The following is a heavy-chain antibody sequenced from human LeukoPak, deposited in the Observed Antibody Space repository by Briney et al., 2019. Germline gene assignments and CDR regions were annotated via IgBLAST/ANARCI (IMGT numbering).Heavy chain of an antibody. D-gene: IGHD6-13*01. Sequence: ASVKVSCKASGGTFSSYAISWVRQAPGQGLEWMGGIIPIFGTANYAQKFQGRVTITTDESTSTAYMELSSLRSEDTAVYYCATELSGIGSSWDDYYYYYMDVWGKGTTVTVSS. CDR3: ATELSGIGSSWDDYYYYYMDV. CDR2: IIPIFGTA. CDR1: GGTFSSYA. J-gene: IGHJ6*03. V-gene: IGHV1-69*05.